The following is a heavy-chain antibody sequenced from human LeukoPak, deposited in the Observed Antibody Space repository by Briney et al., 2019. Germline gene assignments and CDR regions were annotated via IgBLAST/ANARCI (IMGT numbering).Heavy chain of an antibody. V-gene: IGHV1-3*04. D-gene: IGHD3-22*01. CDR2: INTGNGNT. CDR1: GYTFTSYA. CDR3: ARDQNYYDSSGYYPDYGMDV. Sequence: ASVKVSCKTSGYTFTSYAMHWVRQAPGQRLEWMGWINTGNGNTKYSQKFQGRVTITRDTSASTAYMELSSLRSEDTAVYYCARDQNYYDSSGYYPDYGMDVWGQGTTVTVSS. J-gene: IGHJ6*02.